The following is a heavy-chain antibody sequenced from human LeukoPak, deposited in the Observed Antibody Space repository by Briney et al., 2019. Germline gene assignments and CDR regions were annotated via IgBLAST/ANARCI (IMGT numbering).Heavy chain of an antibody. CDR2: ISGSGGST. J-gene: IGHJ4*02. CDR3: AKVWRYDSGSSGDY. V-gene: IGHV3-23*01. D-gene: IGHD3-10*01. CDR1: GFTFSTYA. Sequence: PGGSLRLPCAASGFTFSTYAMSWVRQAPGKGLEWVSAISGSGGSTYYADSVKGRFTISRDNSKNTLYLQMNSLRAEDTAVYYCAKVWRYDSGSSGDYWGQGTLVTVSS.